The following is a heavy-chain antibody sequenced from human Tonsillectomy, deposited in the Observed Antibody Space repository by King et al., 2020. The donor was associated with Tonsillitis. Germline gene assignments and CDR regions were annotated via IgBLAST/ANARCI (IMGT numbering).Heavy chain of an antibody. CDR3: ARFQPGDSSNCYFDY. Sequence: QLQESGPGLVKPSETLSLTCTVSGGSISSYYWSWIRQPPGKGLAWIGYFYYSGSTYYNPSLKSRVTISVDTTKNQFSLKLSSVTAADTAGYYCARFQPGDSSNCYFDYWGQGTLVTVSS. V-gene: IGHV4-59*01. CDR2: FYYSGST. D-gene: IGHD6-13*01. CDR1: GGSISSYY. J-gene: IGHJ4*02.